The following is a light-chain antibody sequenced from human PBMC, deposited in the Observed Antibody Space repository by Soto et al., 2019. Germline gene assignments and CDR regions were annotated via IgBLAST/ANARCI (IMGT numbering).Light chain of an antibody. CDR3: QQSFNTPPT. CDR2: AAS. CDR1: QSIGDN. V-gene: IGKV1-39*01. Sequence: DIQMNQYTSSLCASEGDRVAITRRASQSIGDNLNWYQQKTGTPPHLLIYAASSLPSGVPSRFSGSGSGTDFTLTISNLQPGDFASYFCQQSFNTPPTFGGGTKVDIK. J-gene: IGKJ4*01.